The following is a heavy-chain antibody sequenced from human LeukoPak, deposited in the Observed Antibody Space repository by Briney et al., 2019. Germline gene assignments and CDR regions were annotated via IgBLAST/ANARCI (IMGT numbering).Heavy chain of an antibody. CDR1: GGSISSYY. V-gene: IGHV4-59*01. J-gene: IGHJ4*02. D-gene: IGHD5-18*01. CDR3: ARGXYSYGLXXXXDY. Sequence: CTVSGGSISSYYWSWIRQPPGKGLEWIGYIYYSGSTNYNPSLTSRVTISVDTSKNQFSLTLSSVTAADTAVYYCARGXYSYGLXXXXDYWGQXTXVTVSS. CDR2: IYYSGST.